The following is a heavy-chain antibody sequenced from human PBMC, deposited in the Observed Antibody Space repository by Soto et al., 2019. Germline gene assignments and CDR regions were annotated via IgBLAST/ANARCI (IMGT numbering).Heavy chain of an antibody. J-gene: IGHJ5*02. CDR3: AHIPNYYQYNWFDP. Sequence: QITLKESGPTLVKPTQTLTLTCTFSGFSLSTSGVGVGWIRQPPGKALECLALIYWDDDKRYSPSLKSRLTIPNNNAXNQVVLTMTTRDPVDTATYYCAHIPNYYQYNWFDPWGQGTLVTVSS. CDR1: GFSLSTSGVG. V-gene: IGHV2-5*02. D-gene: IGHD3-10*01. CDR2: IYWDDDK.